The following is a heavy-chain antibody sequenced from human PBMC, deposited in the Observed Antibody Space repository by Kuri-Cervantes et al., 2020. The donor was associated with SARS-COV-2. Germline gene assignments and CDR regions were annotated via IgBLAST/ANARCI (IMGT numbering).Heavy chain of an antibody. Sequence: ASVKVSCKAPETTFPNYDINWVRQATGQGLEWMGMVKTNSGNTLYAQIFQGRVTMTRDTSINTAYMEVSSLSFEDTAIYYRARDSGDWNPDGLDLWGQGTLGTVSS. CDR1: ETTFPNYD. CDR2: VKTNSGNT. CDR3: ARDSGDWNPDGLDL. V-gene: IGHV1-8*01. D-gene: IGHD1-1*01. J-gene: IGHJ3*01.